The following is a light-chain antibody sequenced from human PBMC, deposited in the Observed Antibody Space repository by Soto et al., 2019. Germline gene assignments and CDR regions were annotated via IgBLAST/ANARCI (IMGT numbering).Light chain of an antibody. Sequence: EIVLTQSPATLSLSPGERATLSCRASQSVGSYLAWYQQKPGQAPRLLIYDASNRATGIPARFSGSGSGTDFTLTISRLEPEDFAVYYCQHYGNTPPSVTFGPGTKVDIK. J-gene: IGKJ3*01. CDR3: QHYGNTPPSVT. V-gene: IGKV3-11*01. CDR1: QSVGSY. CDR2: DAS.